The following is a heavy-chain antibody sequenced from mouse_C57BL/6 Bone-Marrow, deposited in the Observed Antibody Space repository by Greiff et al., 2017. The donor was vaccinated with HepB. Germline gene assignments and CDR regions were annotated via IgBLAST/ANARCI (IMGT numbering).Heavy chain of an antibody. V-gene: IGHV1-72*01. D-gene: IGHD1-1*01. Sequence: QVQLKQPGAELVKPGASVKLSCKASGYTFTSYWMHWVKQRPGRGLEWIGRIDPNSGGTKYNEKFKSKATLTVDKPSSTAYMQLSSLTSEDSAVYYCAREGLLRSLYYAMDYWGQGTSVTVSS. CDR1: GYTFTSYW. CDR2: IDPNSGGT. J-gene: IGHJ4*01. CDR3: AREGLLRSLYYAMDY.